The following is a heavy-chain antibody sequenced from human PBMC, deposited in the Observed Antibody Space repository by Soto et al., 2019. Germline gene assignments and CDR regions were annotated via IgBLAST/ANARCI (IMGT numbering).Heavy chain of an antibody. CDR2: ISSSSSYI. V-gene: IGHV3-21*01. J-gene: IGHJ6*02. CDR1: GFTFSSYS. Sequence: GGSLRLSCAASGFTFSSYSMNWVRQAPGKGLEWVSSISSSSSYIYYADSVKGRFTISRDNAKNSLYLQMNSLRAEDTAVYYCARDRVIVGATTHSYYGMDVWGQGTTVTVSS. CDR3: ARDRVIVGATTHSYYGMDV. D-gene: IGHD1-26*01.